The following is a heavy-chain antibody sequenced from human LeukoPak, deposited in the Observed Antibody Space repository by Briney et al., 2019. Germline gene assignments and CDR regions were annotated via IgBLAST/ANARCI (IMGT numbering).Heavy chain of an antibody. J-gene: IGHJ5*02. CDR3: ARGREGVAARWWVEEPRWYFFDP. CDR2: ISSSSSSI. Sequence: GGSLRLSCAASGFTFNSYSMNWVRQAPGKGLEWVSSISSSSSSIYYADSVKGRFTISRDNAMNSLYLQVHSVRVEDTAVYYCARGREGVAARWWVEEPRWYFFDPWGQGTLVTVSS. D-gene: IGHD6-6*01. CDR1: GFTFNSYS. V-gene: IGHV3-21*01.